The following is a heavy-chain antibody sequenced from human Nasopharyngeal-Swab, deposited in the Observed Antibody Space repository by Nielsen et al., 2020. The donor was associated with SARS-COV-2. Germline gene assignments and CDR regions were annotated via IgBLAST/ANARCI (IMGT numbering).Heavy chain of an antibody. CDR3: AKSSRIVVVPATKWFDP. Sequence: GESLKISCAASGFTFSSYAMSWVRQAPGKGLEWVSAISGSGGSTYYADPVKGRFTISRDNSKNTLYLQMNSLRAEDTAVYYCAKSSRIVVVPATKWFDPWGQGTLVTVSS. J-gene: IGHJ5*02. CDR1: GFTFSSYA. V-gene: IGHV3-23*01. D-gene: IGHD2-2*01. CDR2: ISGSGGST.